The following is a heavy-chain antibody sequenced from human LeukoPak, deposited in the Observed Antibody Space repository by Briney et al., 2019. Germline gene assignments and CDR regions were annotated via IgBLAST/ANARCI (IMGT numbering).Heavy chain of an antibody. CDR3: ARADDFWSGYSHRYFDY. V-gene: IGHV4-30-2*01. CDR1: GGSISSGGYY. CDR2: IYHSGST. J-gene: IGHJ4*02. Sequence: SETLSLTCTVSGGSISSGGYYWSWIRQPPGKGLEWIGYIYHSGSTYYNPSLKSRVTISVDRSKNQFSLKLSSVTAADTAVYYCARADDFWSGYSHRYFDYWGQGTLVTVSS. D-gene: IGHD3-3*01.